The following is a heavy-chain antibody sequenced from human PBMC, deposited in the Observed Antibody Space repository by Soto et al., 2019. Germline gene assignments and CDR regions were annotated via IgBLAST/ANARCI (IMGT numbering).Heavy chain of an antibody. Sequence: PSETLSLTCTVCGGSISSYYWSWIRQPAGKGLEWIGRIYTSGNTNYNPSLKSRVTMSVDTSKNQFSLKLSSVTAADTAVYYCAREEVGYCSGGRCYYYVMDVWGQGTTVTVSS. CDR1: GGSISSYY. CDR2: IYTSGNT. J-gene: IGHJ6*02. D-gene: IGHD2-15*01. CDR3: AREEVGYCSGGRCYYYVMDV. V-gene: IGHV4-4*07.